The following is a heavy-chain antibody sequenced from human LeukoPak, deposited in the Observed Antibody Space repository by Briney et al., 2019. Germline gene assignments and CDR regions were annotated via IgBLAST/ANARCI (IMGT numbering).Heavy chain of an antibody. J-gene: IGHJ6*03. D-gene: IGHD5-18*01. V-gene: IGHV1-8*03. Sequence: ASVKVSCKASGYTFTSYDINWVRQATGQGLEWMGWMNPNSGNTGYAQKFQGRVTITRNTSISTAYMELSSLRSEDTAVYYCARGRRGYSYGYTPGYYYYMDVWGKGTTVTVSS. CDR1: GYTFTSYD. CDR3: ARGRRGYSYGYTPGYYYYMDV. CDR2: MNPNSGNT.